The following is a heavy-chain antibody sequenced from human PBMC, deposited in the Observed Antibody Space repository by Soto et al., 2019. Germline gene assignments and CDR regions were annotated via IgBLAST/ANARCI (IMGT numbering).Heavy chain of an antibody. CDR1: GGSVSSGSYY. V-gene: IGHV4-61*01. J-gene: IGHJ4*02. Sequence: SETLSLTCTVSGGSVSSGSYYWSWIRQPPGKGLEWIGYIYNSGSTNYSPSLKSRVTISVDTSKNQFSLKLSSVTAADTAVYYCATAGLGDCSGGSCYQDDWGQGTLVPVAS. D-gene: IGHD2-15*01. CDR3: ATAGLGDCSGGSCYQDD. CDR2: IYNSGST.